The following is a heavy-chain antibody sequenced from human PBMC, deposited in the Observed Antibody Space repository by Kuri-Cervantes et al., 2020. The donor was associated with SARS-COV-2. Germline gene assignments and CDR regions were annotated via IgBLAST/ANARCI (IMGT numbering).Heavy chain of an antibody. D-gene: IGHD2-15*01. V-gene: IGHV1-69*13. J-gene: IGHJ6*02. CDR1: GGTFSSYA. Sequence: SVKVSCKASGGTFSSYAISWVRQAPGQGLEWMGGIIPIFGTANYAQKFQGRVTITADESTSTAYMELSSLRSEDTAVYYCARDVGCSGGSCYSGYYYGMDVWGQGTTVTVSS. CDR3: ARDVGCSGGSCYSGYYYGMDV. CDR2: IIPIFGTA.